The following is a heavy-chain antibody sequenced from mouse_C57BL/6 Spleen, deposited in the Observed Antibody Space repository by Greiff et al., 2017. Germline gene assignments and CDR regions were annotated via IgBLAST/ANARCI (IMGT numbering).Heavy chain of an antibody. J-gene: IGHJ4*01. Sequence: QVQLQQPGAELVKPGASVKLSCKASGYTFTSYWMHWVKQRPGQGLEWIGMIHPNSGSTNYNEKFKSKATLTVDKSSSTAYMQLSSLTSEDSAVYYCARRGDYGSSYDYAMDYWGQGTSVTVSS. CDR2: IHPNSGST. CDR3: ARRGDYGSSYDYAMDY. CDR1: GYTFTSYW. V-gene: IGHV1-64*01. D-gene: IGHD1-1*01.